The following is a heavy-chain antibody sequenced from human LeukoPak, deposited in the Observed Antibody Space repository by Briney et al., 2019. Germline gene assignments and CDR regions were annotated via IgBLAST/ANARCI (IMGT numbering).Heavy chain of an antibody. D-gene: IGHD3-22*01. CDR2: ISGSGDNT. CDR1: GFTFSSYA. J-gene: IGHJ4*02. V-gene: IGHV3-23*01. CDR3: AKGSYYDSSGSFYFDH. Sequence: GGSLRLSCAASGFTFSSYAMSWVRQAPGKGLEWVSGISGSGDNTYYADSVKGRFTISRDNSKNTLYVQVNSLGTEDTAAYYCAKGSYYDSSGSFYFDHWGQGTLVTVSS.